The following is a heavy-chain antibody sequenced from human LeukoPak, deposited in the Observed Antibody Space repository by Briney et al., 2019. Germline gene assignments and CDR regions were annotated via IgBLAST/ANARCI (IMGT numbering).Heavy chain of an antibody. V-gene: IGHV4-61*02. CDR1: GGSISSGTYY. CDR3: ATSRFSGGLGRFDP. CDR2: IYTSGST. J-gene: IGHJ5*02. D-gene: IGHD3-10*01. Sequence: SETLSLTCTVSGGSISSGTYYWNWIRQPAGKGLEWIGRIYTSGSTIYNPSLKSRVTISVDTSKNQVSLKLSSVTAADTAVYYCATSRFSGGLGRFDPWGQGTLVTVSS.